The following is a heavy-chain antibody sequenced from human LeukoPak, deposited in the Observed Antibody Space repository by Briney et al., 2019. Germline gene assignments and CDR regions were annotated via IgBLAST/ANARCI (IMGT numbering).Heavy chain of an antibody. CDR1: GFTFDDYT. CDR2: ISWDGGST. V-gene: IGHV3-43*01. Sequence: GGSLRLSCAASGFTFDDYTMHWVRQAPGKGLEWVSLISWDGGSTYYADSVKGRFTISRDNAKNSLYLQMNSLRAEDTAIYYCARAVRYSSSSAEGYYFDYWGQGTLVTVSS. CDR3: ARAVRYSSSSAEGYYFDY. J-gene: IGHJ4*02. D-gene: IGHD6-6*01.